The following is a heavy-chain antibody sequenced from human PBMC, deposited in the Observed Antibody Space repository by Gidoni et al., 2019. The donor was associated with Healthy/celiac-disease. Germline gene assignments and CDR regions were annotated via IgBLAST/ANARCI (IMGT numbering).Heavy chain of an antibody. D-gene: IGHD1-26*01. CDR3: AGGWELLYYFDY. CDR2: IYHSGST. V-gene: IGHV4-38-2*01. Sequence: QVQLQASGPGLVKPSETLSLTCAVSGYSISSGYYWGWIRQPPGKGLEWVGSIYHSGSTYYNPSLKRRVTISVETSKNQFSLKLSAVTAADTAVYYCAGGWELLYYFDYWGQGTLVTVSS. CDR1: GYSISSGYY. J-gene: IGHJ4*02.